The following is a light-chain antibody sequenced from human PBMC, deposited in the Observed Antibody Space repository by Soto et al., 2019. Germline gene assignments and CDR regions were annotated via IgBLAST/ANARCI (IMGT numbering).Light chain of an antibody. CDR2: DVS. CDR3: QQYSTYSLT. Sequence: DIRMTQSPSTLSASVGDRVTITCRASQSIISWLAWYQQKPGKAPKLLIYDVSTLKSGVPSRFSGSGSGTEFSLTISSLQPDDIATYYCQQYSTYSLTFGGGTKVEIK. J-gene: IGKJ4*01. V-gene: IGKV1-5*01. CDR1: QSIISW.